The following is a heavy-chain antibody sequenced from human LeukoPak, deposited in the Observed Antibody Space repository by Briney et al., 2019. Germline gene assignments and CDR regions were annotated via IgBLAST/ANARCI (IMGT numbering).Heavy chain of an antibody. CDR2: VIPIFGTA. Sequence: SVKVSCKASGGTFSSYAISWVRQAPGQGLEWMGGVIPIFGTANYAQKFQGRVTITADESTSTAYMELSSLRSEDTAVYYCARDPRFLEWVPNAFDIWGQGTMVTVSS. CDR3: ARDPRFLEWVPNAFDI. V-gene: IGHV1-69*01. CDR1: GGTFSSYA. J-gene: IGHJ3*02. D-gene: IGHD3-3*01.